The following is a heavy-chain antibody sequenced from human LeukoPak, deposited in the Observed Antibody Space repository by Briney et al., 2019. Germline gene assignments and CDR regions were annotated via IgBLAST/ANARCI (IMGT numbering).Heavy chain of an antibody. CDR1: GGSISSSSYY. J-gene: IGHJ4*02. CDR2: IYYSGST. CDR3: ARLSGGTQWLAPFDY. V-gene: IGHV4-39*01. D-gene: IGHD6-19*01. Sequence: SETLSLSCTVSGGSISSSSYYWGWIRQPPGKGLEWIRTIYYSGSTYYNASLKSRLTISVDTSKNQFSLKLSSVTAADTAVYYCARLSGGTQWLAPFDYWGQGTLVTVSS.